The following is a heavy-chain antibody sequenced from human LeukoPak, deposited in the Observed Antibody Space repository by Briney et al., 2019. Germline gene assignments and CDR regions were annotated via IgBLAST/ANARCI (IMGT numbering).Heavy chain of an antibody. D-gene: IGHD3-10*01. Sequence: PGGSLRLSCAASGFTFSSYSMNWVRQAPGKGLEWVSSISSSSSYIYYADSVKGRFTISRDNAKNSLYLQMNSLRAEDTAVYYCARATYYYGSGSYFKDFYYYYGMDAWGQGTTVTVSS. J-gene: IGHJ6*02. CDR2: ISSSSSYI. CDR1: GFTFSSYS. CDR3: ARATYYYGSGSYFKDFYYYYGMDA. V-gene: IGHV3-21*01.